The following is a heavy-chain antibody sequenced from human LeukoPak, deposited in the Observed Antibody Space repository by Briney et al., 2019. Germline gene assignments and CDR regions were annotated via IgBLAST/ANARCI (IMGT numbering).Heavy chain of an antibody. Sequence: SETLSLTCTVSGGSISSTSYYWAWIRQPPGKGLEWIGSIFYSGSTYYNPSLKSRVTISVDTSRNQFSLRLRSVTAADTAAYYCARDINNAFDIWGQGTMVTVSS. V-gene: IGHV4-39*07. CDR2: IFYSGST. CDR3: ARDINNAFDI. CDR1: GGSISSTSYY. J-gene: IGHJ3*02.